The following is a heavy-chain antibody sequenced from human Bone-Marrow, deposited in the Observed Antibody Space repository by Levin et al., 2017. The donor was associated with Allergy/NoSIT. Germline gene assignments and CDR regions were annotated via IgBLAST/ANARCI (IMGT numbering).Heavy chain of an antibody. CDR2: IKQDGSEK. V-gene: IGHV3-7*01. J-gene: IGHJ6*02. Sequence: LSLTCAASGFTFSSYWMSWVRQAPGKGLEWVANIKQDGSEKYYVDSVKGRFTISRDNAKNSLYLQMNSLRAEDTAVYYCARVGRAARGYYYYGMDVWGQGTTVTVSS. CDR1: GFTFSSYW. CDR3: ARVGRAARGYYYYGMDV. D-gene: IGHD2-15*01.